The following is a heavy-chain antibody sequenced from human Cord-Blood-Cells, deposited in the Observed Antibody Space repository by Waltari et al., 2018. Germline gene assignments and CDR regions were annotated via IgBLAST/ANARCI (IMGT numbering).Heavy chain of an antibody. D-gene: IGHD6-19*01. Sequence: QVQLVESGGGVVQPGRSLRLSCAASVFTFRSYGLPGVRTAPGKGMEWVAVIWYDGSNKYYADSVKGRFTISRDNSKNTLYLQMNSLRAEDTAVYYCARDPVAVGSYFDYWGQGTLVTVSS. CDR2: IWYDGSNK. J-gene: IGHJ4*02. V-gene: IGHV3-33*01. CDR3: ARDPVAVGSYFDY. CDR1: VFTFRSYG.